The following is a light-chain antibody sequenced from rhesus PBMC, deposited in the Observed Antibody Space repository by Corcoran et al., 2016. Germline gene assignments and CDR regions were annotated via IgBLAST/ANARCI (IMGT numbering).Light chain of an antibody. CDR3: SSYVGTNAYI. CDR2: DVS. V-gene: IGLV2-23*01. Sequence: QAALTQPPSVSGSPGKSVTIYCTGTSSDIGGYNYVSWYQQYPGKAPKLMIYDVSKRHSGVSDRFSGSKSGNTASLTISGLQAEDEADYYCSSYVGTNAYIFGVGTRLTV. J-gene: IGLJ1*01. CDR1: SSDIGGYNY.